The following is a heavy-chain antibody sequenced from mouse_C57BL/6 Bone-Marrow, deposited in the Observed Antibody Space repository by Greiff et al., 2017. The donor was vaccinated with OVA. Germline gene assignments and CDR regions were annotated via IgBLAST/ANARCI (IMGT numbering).Heavy chain of an antibody. CDR3: ARLAGTGWYFDV. Sequence: EVNVVESGGGLVQPGGSLSLSCAASGFTFTDYYMSWVRQPPGKALEWLGFIRNKANGYTTEYSASVKGRFTISRDNSQSILYLQMNALRAEDSATYYCARLAGTGWYFDVWGTGTTVTVSS. D-gene: IGHD3-1*01. CDR1: GFTFTDYY. CDR2: IRNKANGYTT. J-gene: IGHJ1*03. V-gene: IGHV7-3*01.